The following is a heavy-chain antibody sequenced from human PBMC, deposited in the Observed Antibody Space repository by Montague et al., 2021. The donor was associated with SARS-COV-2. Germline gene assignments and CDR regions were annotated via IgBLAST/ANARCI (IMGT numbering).Heavy chain of an antibody. D-gene: IGHD3-22*01. J-gene: IGHJ4*02. CDR1: GFTFGDHA. CDR3: AKDFDYYDSSGYFDY. CDR2: ITWDSGTL. V-gene: IGHV3-9*01. Sequence: SLRLSCAASGFTFGDHAMHWVRQAPGKGPEWISGITWDSGTLGYADSVKGRFTISRDNAKNSLYIQMNSLRVEDTALYYCAKDFDYYDSSGYFDYWGQGTLVTVSS.